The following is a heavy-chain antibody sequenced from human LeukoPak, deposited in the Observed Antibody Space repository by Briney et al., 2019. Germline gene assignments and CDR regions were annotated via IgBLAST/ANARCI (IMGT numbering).Heavy chain of an antibody. D-gene: IGHD3-10*01. Sequence: ASVKVSCKASGYTVTSYGINWVRQAPGQGLEWMGWISVYNGNTNYAQKLQGRVTMTTDTSTSTAYMELRSLRSDDTAVYYCARGKDYYGSGPFDYWGQGTPVTVSS. V-gene: IGHV1-18*01. CDR1: GYTVTSYG. CDR3: ARGKDYYGSGPFDY. J-gene: IGHJ4*02. CDR2: ISVYNGNT.